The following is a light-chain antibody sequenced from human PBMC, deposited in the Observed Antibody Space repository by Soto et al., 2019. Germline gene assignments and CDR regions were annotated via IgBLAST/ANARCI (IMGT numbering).Light chain of an antibody. CDR2: DVT. Sequence: QSALTQPASVSGSPGQSITISCAGTSSDVGGYNYVSWYQQHPGKAPKLMIYDVTDRPSGVSNRFSGSKSGNTASLTISGLQAGDEADYYCSSYTTSSTVLFGGGTKLTV. J-gene: IGLJ2*01. V-gene: IGLV2-14*03. CDR1: SSDVGGYNY. CDR3: SSYTTSSTVL.